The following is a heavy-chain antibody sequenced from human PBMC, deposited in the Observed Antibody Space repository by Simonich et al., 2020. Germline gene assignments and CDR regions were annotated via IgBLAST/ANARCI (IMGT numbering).Heavy chain of an antibody. CDR3: ARARLYSSSHAFDI. Sequence: QVQLVQSGAEVKKPGASVKVSCKASGYTFTGYYMHWVRQAPGQGLEWMGWVNTNRGGTNYAQKIQGRVTMTRDTSISTAYMELSRLRSDDTAVYYCARARLYSSSHAFDIWGQGTMVTVSS. D-gene: IGHD6-6*01. J-gene: IGHJ3*02. CDR2: VNTNRGGT. V-gene: IGHV1-2*02. CDR1: GYTFTGYY.